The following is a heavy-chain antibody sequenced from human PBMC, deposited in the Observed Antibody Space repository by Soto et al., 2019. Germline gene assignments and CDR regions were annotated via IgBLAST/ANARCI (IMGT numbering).Heavy chain of an antibody. CDR1: GGSFSGYY. V-gene: IGHV4-34*01. CDR2: INHSGST. CDR3: ARLVSPQHYYDSSGYYHYFDY. J-gene: IGHJ4*02. Sequence: SETLSLTCAVYGGSFSGYYWSWIRQPPGKGLEWIGEINHSGSTNYNPSLKSRLTISVDTSKNQFSLKLRSVTAADTAMYYCARLVSPQHYYDSSGYYHYFDYWGQGTLVTVS. D-gene: IGHD3-22*01.